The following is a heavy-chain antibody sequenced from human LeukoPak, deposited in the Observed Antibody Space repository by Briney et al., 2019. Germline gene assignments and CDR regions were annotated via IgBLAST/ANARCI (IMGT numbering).Heavy chain of an antibody. CDR3: AKDPGIAGFYYYYYYMDV. D-gene: IGHD6-13*01. Sequence: GGSLRLSCAASGFTFSSYAMSWVRQAPGKGLEWVSAISGSGGSTYYADSVKGRFTISRDNSKNTLYLQMNCLRAEDTAVYYCAKDPGIAGFYYYYYYMDVWGKGTTVTVSS. V-gene: IGHV3-23*01. CDR1: GFTFSSYA. CDR2: ISGSGGST. J-gene: IGHJ6*03.